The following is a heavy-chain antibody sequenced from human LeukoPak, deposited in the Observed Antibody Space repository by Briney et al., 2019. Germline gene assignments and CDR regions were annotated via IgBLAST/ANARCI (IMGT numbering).Heavy chain of an antibody. V-gene: IGHV3-21*01. CDR1: GFTFSRYS. D-gene: IGHD5-24*01. CDR2: ISSSSSDI. J-gene: IGHJ6*03. Sequence: GGSLRLSCAASGFTFSRYSMYWVRQAPGKGLEWVSSISSSSSDIYYADSVKGRFTISRDNAKNSLYLQMNSLRAEETSVYYCARVRTLMVTIIAPYYMDVWGKGTTVTVSS. CDR3: ARVRTLMVTIIAPYYMDV.